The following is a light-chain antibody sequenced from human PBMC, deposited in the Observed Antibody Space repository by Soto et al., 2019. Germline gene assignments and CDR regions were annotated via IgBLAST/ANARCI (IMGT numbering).Light chain of an antibody. V-gene: IGLV3-1*01. CDR1: KLGDKY. CDR3: QAWDSSTGV. CDR2: QDS. J-gene: IGLJ1*01. Sequence: SYELTQPPSVSVSPGQTASITCSGDKLGDKYACWYQQKPGQSPVLGIYQDSKRPSGIPERFSGSNSGNTATLTISGTQAMDGADYYCQAWDSSTGVFGTGTQLTVL.